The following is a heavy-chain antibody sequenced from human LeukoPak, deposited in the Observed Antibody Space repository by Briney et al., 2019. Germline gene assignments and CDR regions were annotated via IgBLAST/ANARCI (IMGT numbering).Heavy chain of an antibody. V-gene: IGHV4-4*02. Sequence: SGTLSLACGVSGGSVINTNWWTWVRQPPGKGLEWIGEVHLDGRTNYNPSLESRLTMSVDVSENQVSLKLTSVTAADTAVYYCAREGGFYRPLDYSGQGTLVTVSS. CDR1: GGSVINTNW. CDR3: AREGGFYRPLDY. D-gene: IGHD3-3*01. J-gene: IGHJ4*02. CDR2: VHLDGRT.